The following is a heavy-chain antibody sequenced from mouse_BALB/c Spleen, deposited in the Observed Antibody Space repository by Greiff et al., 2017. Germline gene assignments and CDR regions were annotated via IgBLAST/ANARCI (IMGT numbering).Heavy chain of an antibody. CDR1: GFTFSSFG. CDR2: ISSGSSTI. D-gene: IGHD6-5*01. J-gene: IGHJ4*01. CDR3: ARGLWYAMDY. Sequence: EVQVVESGGGLVQPGGSRKLSCAASGFTFSSFGMHWVRQAPEKGLEWVAYISSGSSTIYYADTVKGRFTISRDNPKNTLFLQMTSLRSEDTAMYYCARGLWYAMDYWGQGTSVTVSS. V-gene: IGHV5-17*02.